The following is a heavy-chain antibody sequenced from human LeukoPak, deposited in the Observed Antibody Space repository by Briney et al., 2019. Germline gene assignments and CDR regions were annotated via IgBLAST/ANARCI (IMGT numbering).Heavy chain of an antibody. CDR1: GYTFTGYY. Sequence: ASVKVSCKASGYTFTGYYMHWVRQAPGQGLEWMGWINPNSGGTNYAQKFQGRVTMTRDTSISTAYMELSRLRSDDTAVYYCARDLNSLTPEPDYWGQGTLVTVSS. CDR3: ARDLNSLTPEPDY. CDR2: INPNSGGT. J-gene: IGHJ4*02. V-gene: IGHV1-2*02. D-gene: IGHD4-23*01.